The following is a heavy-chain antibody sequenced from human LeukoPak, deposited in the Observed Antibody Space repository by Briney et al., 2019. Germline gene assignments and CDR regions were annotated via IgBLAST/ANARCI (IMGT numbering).Heavy chain of an antibody. CDR1: GGSFSGYY. D-gene: IGHD2-15*01. V-gene: IGHV4-34*01. CDR2: INHRGST. J-gene: IGHJ2*01. Sequence: SETLSLTCAVYGGSFSGYYWSWIRQPPGKGLEWIGEINHRGSTNYNPSLKSRVTISVDTSKNQFSLKLRSVTAADTAVYYCARGGYCSGGSCYLNYWYFDLWGRGTLVTVSS. CDR3: ARGGYCSGGSCYLNYWYFDL.